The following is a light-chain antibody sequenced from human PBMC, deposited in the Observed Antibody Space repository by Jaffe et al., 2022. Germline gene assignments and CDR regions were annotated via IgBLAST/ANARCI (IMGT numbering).Light chain of an antibody. CDR1: ALSKQY. CDR3: QTADSSGTYVI. CDR2: KGS. J-gene: IGLJ2*01. V-gene: IGLV3-25*03. Sequence: SYELTQPPSVSVSPGQTARITCSGDALSKQYAYWYQQKPGQAPVMMIYKGSERPSGIPERFSGSRSGTTVTLTVSGVQAEDEADYYCQTADSSGTYVIFGGGTRLTVL.